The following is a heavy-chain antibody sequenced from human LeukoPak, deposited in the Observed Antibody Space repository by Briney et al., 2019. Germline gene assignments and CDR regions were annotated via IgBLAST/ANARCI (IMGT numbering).Heavy chain of an antibody. V-gene: IGHV3-23*01. J-gene: IGHJ4*02. CDR1: GFTFNDYY. Sequence: AGGSLRLSCAASGFTFNDYYMSWIRQAPGKGLEWVSAISGSGGSTYYADSVKGRFTISRDNSKNTLYLQMNSLRAEDTAVYYCAKRDGGITMNWGQGTLVTVSS. CDR3: AKRDGGITMN. D-gene: IGHD3-22*01. CDR2: ISGSGGST.